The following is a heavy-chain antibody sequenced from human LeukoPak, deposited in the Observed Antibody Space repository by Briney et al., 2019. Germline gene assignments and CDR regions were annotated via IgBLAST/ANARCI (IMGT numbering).Heavy chain of an antibody. J-gene: IGHJ6*03. D-gene: IGHD3-16*01. CDR3: ARTISYRPGLRFYYYMDV. V-gene: IGHV3-13*01. CDR2: IGTAGDT. CDR1: GFTFSSYD. Sequence: GGSLRLSCAASGFTFSSYDMHWVRQATGKGLEWVSAIGTAGDTYYPGSVKRRFTVSRENAKNSLYLQMNSLRAEDTVVYYCARTISYRPGLRFYYYMDVWGKGTTVTISS.